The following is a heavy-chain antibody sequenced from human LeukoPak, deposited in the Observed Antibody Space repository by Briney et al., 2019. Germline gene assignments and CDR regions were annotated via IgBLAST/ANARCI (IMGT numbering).Heavy chain of an antibody. D-gene: IGHD1-26*01. Sequence: ASVKVSCKASGYTFTGYYMHWVRQAPGQGLEWMGWINPNTGVTNYAQRFQGRVTTTRDTSISTAYMEVSRLKSDDTAVYYCAREVGPTTLDFWGQGTLVTVSS. J-gene: IGHJ4*02. CDR1: GYTFTGYY. CDR2: INPNTGVT. CDR3: AREVGPTTLDF. V-gene: IGHV1-2*02.